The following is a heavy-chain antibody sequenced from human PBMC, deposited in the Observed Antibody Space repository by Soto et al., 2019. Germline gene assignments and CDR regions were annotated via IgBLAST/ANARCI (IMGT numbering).Heavy chain of an antibody. J-gene: IGHJ4*02. V-gene: IGHV3-30*18. CDR2: ISYDGSNK. CDR1: GFTFSSYG. Sequence: QVQLVESGGGVVQPGRSLRLSCAASGFTFSSYGMHWVRQAPGQGLEWVAVISYDGSNKYYADSVKGRFTISRDNSKNTLYLQMNSLRAEDTAVYYCAKDGSYLNYVDYWGQVTLVTVSS. CDR3: AKDGSYLNYVDY. D-gene: IGHD1-26*01.